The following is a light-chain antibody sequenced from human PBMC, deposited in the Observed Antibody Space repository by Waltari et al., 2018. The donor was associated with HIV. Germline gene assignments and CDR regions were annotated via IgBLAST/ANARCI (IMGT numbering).Light chain of an antibody. CDR1: QDISKY. Sequence: DIQMTQSPTSLSASVGDRITIACQASQDISKYLYWHQKKPGMAPKVLISDASILETGVPSRFTGSGSGTQFTLVISDLQPGDSATYFCQQYENLPLTFGGGTKVEIK. J-gene: IGKJ4*01. CDR3: QQYENLPLT. V-gene: IGKV1-33*01. CDR2: DAS.